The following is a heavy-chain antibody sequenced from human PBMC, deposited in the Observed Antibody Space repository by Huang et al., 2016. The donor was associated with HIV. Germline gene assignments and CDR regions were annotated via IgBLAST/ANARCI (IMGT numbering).Heavy chain of an antibody. CDR1: GGTCNNA. CDR3: ARGAPDLDSHLDH. V-gene: IGHV1-69*13. Sequence: QVQLVQSGAEVKKRGSSVKVSCKVSGGTCNNANSWVRQDPVQGLEWMGGIIPIFGTPNYALKFQGRVTITADESTSRAYMELSSLRSEDTAVYYCARGAPDLDSHLDHWGQGTLVTVSS. D-gene: IGHD3-3*01. CDR2: IIPIFGTP. J-gene: IGHJ4*02.